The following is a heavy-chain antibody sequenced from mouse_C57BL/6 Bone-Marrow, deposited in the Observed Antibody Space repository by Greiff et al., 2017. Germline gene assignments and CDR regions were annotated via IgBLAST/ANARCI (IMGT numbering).Heavy chain of an antibody. J-gene: IGHJ2*01. D-gene: IGHD1-1*01. CDR2: ISSGGSYT. CDR3: ARQYYYGSSYAFDD. Sequence: EVMLVESGGDLVKPGGSLKLSCAASGFTFRSYGMSWVRQTPDKRLEWVATISSGGSYTYYPDSVKGRFTISRDNAKNTLYLQMSSQKSEDTAMYYCARQYYYGSSYAFDDWGQGTTLTVSS. CDR1: GFTFRSYG. V-gene: IGHV5-6*01.